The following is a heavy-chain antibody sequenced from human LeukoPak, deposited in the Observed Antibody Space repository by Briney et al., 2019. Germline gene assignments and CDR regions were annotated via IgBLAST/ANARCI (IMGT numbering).Heavy chain of an antibody. J-gene: IGHJ1*01. V-gene: IGHV3-23*01. CDR3: AKDSIAATVYFQH. D-gene: IGHD2-15*01. Sequence: HSGGSLRLSCAASGFTFSSYAMSWVRQAPGKGLEWVSAISGSGGSTYYADSVKGRFTISRDNSKNTLYLQMSSLGAEDTAVYYCAKDSIAATVYFQHWGQGTLVTVSS. CDR2: ISGSGGST. CDR1: GFTFSSYA.